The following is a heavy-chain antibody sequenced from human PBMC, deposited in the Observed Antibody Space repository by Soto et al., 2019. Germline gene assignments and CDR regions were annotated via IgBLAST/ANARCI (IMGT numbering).Heavy chain of an antibody. CDR2: ISSSSSYI. D-gene: IGHD3-10*01. J-gene: IGHJ3*02. CDR1: GFTFSSYS. Sequence: GGSLRLSCAASGFTFSSYSMNWVRQAPGKGLEWVSSISSSSSYIYYADSVKGRFTISRDNAKNSLYLQMNSLRAEDTAVYYCARIYMILWFGEVDDAFDIWGQGTMVTVS. V-gene: IGHV3-21*01. CDR3: ARIYMILWFGEVDDAFDI.